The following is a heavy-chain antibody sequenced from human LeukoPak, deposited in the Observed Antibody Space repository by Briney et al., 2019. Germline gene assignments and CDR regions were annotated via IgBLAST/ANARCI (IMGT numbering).Heavy chain of an antibody. D-gene: IGHD3-3*01. CDR2: IYPGDSDT. CDR3: ARQSGYYDY. CDR1: GYSFTDYW. J-gene: IGHJ4*02. Sequence: GGSLKISCKGSGYSFTDYWIGWARQMPGKGLEWLGIIYPGDSDTRYSPSFQGQVTISADKSIGTAYLQWSSLKASDTAIYYCARQSGYYDYWGQGTLVTVSS. V-gene: IGHV5-51*01.